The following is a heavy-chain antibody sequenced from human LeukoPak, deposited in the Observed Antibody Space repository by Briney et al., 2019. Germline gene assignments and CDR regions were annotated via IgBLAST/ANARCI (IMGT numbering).Heavy chain of an antibody. CDR1: GFTFSSYW. CDR2: INHNGNVN. D-gene: IGHD3-16*01. CDR3: ARGGGLDV. V-gene: IGHV3-7*03. J-gene: IGHJ6*02. Sequence: GGSLRLSRAASGFTFSSYWMNWARQAPGKGLEWVASINHNGNVNYYVDSVKGRFTISRDNAKNSLYLQMSNLRAEDTAVYSCARGGGLDVWGQGATVTVSS.